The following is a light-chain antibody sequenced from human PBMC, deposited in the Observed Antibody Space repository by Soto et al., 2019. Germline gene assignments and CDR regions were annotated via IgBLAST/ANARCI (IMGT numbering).Light chain of an antibody. J-gene: IGLJ2*01. CDR1: TSNIGAGYD. CDR3: QSYDSSLSGSV. CDR2: GNN. Sequence: QSVLTQPPSVSGAPGQWVTISCTGSTSNIGAGYDVHWYQHLPGPAPKLLIYGNNNRPSGVPDRISGSKSGTLASLAITGLQAEDEADYYCQSYDSSLSGSVFGGGTKLTVL. V-gene: IGLV1-40*01.